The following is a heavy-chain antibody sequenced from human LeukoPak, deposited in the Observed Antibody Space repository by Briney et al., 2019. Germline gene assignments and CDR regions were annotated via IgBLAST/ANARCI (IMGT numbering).Heavy chain of an antibody. D-gene: IGHD3-10*01. Sequence: PGRSLRLSCAASGFTVNSNYMSWVRRAPGKGLEWVSVIYGINTTYYADSVKGRFTISRDNSNNTLSLQMNSLRADDTAVYYCARGGYVDHWGQGTLVTVSS. CDR2: IYGINTT. V-gene: IGHV3-53*01. CDR1: GFTVNSNY. J-gene: IGHJ4*02. CDR3: ARGGYVDH.